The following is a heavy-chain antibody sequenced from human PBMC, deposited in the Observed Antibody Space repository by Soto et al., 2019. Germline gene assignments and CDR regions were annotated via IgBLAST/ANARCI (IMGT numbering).Heavy chain of an antibody. V-gene: IGHV4-31*03. D-gene: IGHD5-12*01. CDR3: ARAYNGYAYYFDY. J-gene: IGHJ4*02. CDR1: GGSISSGGYY. Sequence: QVQLQESGPGLVKPSQTLSLTCTVSGGSISSGGYYWSWIRQHPGKCLEWIGYIYNSRSTYYNPSLKSRVTISVATSEHQFSLKLSSVTAADTAVYYCARAYNGYAYYFDYWGQGTLVTVSS. CDR2: IYNSRST.